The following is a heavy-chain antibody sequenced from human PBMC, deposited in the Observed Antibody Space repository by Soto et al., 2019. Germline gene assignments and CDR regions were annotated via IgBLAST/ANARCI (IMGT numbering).Heavy chain of an antibody. CDR1: NFSISSSPYY. J-gene: IGHJ4*02. V-gene: IGHV4-39*01. Sequence: PSETLSLTCFVSNFSISSSPYYWGWIRQSPGKGLQWIGSIYYSGSTYCNPSLKSRVTLSVDTSKKQFSLKLTSVTAADTAVFYCVRSLELDKFDHWGQGTLVTVSS. CDR3: VRSLELDKFDH. CDR2: IYYSGST. D-gene: IGHD1-7*01.